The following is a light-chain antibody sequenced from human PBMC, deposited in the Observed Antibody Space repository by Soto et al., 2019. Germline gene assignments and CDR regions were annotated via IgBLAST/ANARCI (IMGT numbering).Light chain of an antibody. CDR3: QQYDDWQT. CDR2: SSS. V-gene: IGKV3-15*01. CDR1: QSVSRN. Sequence: SQSPATLSVSPGERATLSCRASQSVSRNLAWYQQKPGQAPRLLIYSSSIRAAGIPARFSGSASGTEFTLTISSLQSEDFAVYYCQQYDDWQTFGQGTKVDIK. J-gene: IGKJ1*01.